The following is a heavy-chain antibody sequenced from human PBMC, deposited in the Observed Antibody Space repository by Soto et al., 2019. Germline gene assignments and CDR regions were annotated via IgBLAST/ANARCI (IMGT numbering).Heavy chain of an antibody. CDR2: INNGGSYT. CDR3: ARDKQPDNLDY. J-gene: IGHJ4*02. Sequence: PGGSLRLSCAASGFTLSDFYLSWIRQAPGKGLEWVSYINNGGSYTYYADSVKGRFTIFRDNAKNTLYLQMNSLRVEDTAMYYCARDKQPDNLDYWGQGTPVTVSS. CDR1: GFTLSDFY. D-gene: IGHD6-13*01. V-gene: IGHV3-11*06.